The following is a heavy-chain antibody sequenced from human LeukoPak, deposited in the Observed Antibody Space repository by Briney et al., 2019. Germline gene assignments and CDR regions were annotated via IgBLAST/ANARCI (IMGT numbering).Heavy chain of an antibody. V-gene: IGHV1-58*02. CDR1: GYTFTGYY. CDR3: AADGIAAAGLGGAFDI. J-gene: IGHJ3*02. Sequence: GASVKVSCKASGYTFTGYYMHWVRQARGQRLEWIGWIVVGSGNTNYAQKFQERVTITRDMSTSTAYMELSSLRSEDTAVYYCAADGIAAAGLGGAFDIWGQGTMVTVSS. CDR2: IVVGSGNT. D-gene: IGHD6-13*01.